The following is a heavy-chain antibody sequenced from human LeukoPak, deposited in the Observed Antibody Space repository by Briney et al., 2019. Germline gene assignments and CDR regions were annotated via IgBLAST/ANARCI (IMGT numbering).Heavy chain of an antibody. CDR1: GFTFSRYA. Sequence: PGGSLRPSCAASGFTFSRYAMSWVRQAPGMGLEWVSAIGGSDGNTYYADSVKGRFTISRDNSKNSLYLQINSLRADDTAVYYCAKVQYSDYDMNFDSWGQGTLVTVSS. CDR2: IGGSDGNT. CDR3: AKVQYSDYDMNFDS. V-gene: IGHV3-23*01. J-gene: IGHJ4*02. D-gene: IGHD5-12*01.